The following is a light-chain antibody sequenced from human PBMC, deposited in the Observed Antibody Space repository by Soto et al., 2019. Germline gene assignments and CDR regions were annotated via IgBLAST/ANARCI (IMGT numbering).Light chain of an antibody. CDR2: DAS. Sequence: EIVLTQSPATLSLSPGERATLSCGASQSVSNNYLAWYQQKPGLAPRLLIYDASSRVTGIPDRFSGSVSGTDFTPTISRLEPEDFAVYYCHHYGSSSAFGQGTKVEIK. V-gene: IGKV3D-20*01. CDR3: HHYGSSSA. J-gene: IGKJ1*01. CDR1: QSVSNNY.